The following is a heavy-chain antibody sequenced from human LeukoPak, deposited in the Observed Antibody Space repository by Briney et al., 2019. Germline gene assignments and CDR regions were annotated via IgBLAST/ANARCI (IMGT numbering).Heavy chain of an antibody. V-gene: IGHV3-11*04. CDR1: GFTFSDYY. CDR2: ISPSGGTI. D-gene: IGHD3-10*01. Sequence: PGGSLRLSCAASGFTFSDYYMTWIRQAPEKGLEWVSYISPSGGTIYYADSVKGRFTISRDNAKNSLYLQMNSLRAEDTAVYYCARVPMVRGIAIAEADYWGQGTLVTVSS. J-gene: IGHJ4*02. CDR3: ARVPMVRGIAIAEADY.